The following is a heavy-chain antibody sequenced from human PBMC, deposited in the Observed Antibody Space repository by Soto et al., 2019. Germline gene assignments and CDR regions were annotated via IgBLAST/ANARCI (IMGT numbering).Heavy chain of an antibody. D-gene: IGHD1-26*01. Sequence: QVQLVQSGAEVKNPGASVKVSCKASGYTFSYYAIHWMRQAPGQRLEWMGWINAGTNNIKYSQRFEGRVTFTSDTSASTADMELSSLPSGDTAVYYCARNSGSYPNWFDPWGQGTLVTVSS. V-gene: IGHV1-3*01. CDR1: GYTFSYYA. CDR2: INAGTNNI. J-gene: IGHJ5*02. CDR3: ARNSGSYPNWFDP.